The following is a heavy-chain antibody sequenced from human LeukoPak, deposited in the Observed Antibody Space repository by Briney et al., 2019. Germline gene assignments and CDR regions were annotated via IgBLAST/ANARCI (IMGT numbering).Heavy chain of an antibody. CDR3: SKIEGYHYGQTTGYVFDS. CDR2: ISFDGVNK. J-gene: IGHJ4*01. CDR1: GFNFTRYA. V-gene: IGHV3-30*18. D-gene: IGHD5-24*01. Sequence: GGSLRLSCEASGFNFTRYAMHWVRQAPGKGLEWVAVISFDGVNKYYGDSVKGRFTVSRDNSRNTLYLQLDGPRIDDTAIYYCSKIEGYHYGQTTGYVFDSWGRGTLVTVS.